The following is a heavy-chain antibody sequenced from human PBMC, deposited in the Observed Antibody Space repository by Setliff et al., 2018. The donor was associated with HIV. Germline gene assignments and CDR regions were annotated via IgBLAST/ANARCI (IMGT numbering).Heavy chain of an antibody. J-gene: IGHJ4*02. D-gene: IGHD6-6*01. V-gene: IGHV3-7*01. CDR3: ARDYGFSSSSGLGY. Sequence: GGSLRLSCAASGFTLNNYWMTWVRQAPGKGLEWVANIKQDGGEKNYVDSVKGRFTISRDNARNSVFLQLNSLRAEDTAVYYCARDYGFSSSSGLGYWGQGTRVTVSS. CDR1: GFTLNNYW. CDR2: IKQDGGEK.